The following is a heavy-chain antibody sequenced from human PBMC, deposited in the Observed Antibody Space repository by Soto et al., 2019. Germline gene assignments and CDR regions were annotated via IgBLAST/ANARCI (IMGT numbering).Heavy chain of an antibody. CDR1: GGSISSYY. J-gene: IGHJ5*02. CDR2: IYYSGST. D-gene: IGHD3-10*01. Sequence: PSETLSLPCTVSGGSISSYYWSWIRQPPGKGLEWIGYIYYSGSTNYNPSLKSRVTISVDTSKNQFSLKLSSVTAADTAVYYCARYGSGSSVWFDPWGQGTLVTVSS. V-gene: IGHV4-59*01. CDR3: ARYGSGSSVWFDP.